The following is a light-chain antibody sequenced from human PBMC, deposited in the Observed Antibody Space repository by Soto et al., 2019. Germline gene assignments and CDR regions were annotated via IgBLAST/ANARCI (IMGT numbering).Light chain of an antibody. CDR3: QQSYSTPRT. V-gene: IGKV1-39*01. CDR1: QSISSY. J-gene: IGKJ1*01. CDR2: AAS. Sequence: DIQMTQSPSSLSASVGDRVIITCRASQSISSYLNWYQQKPGKAPKFLIYAASSLQSGVPSRFSGIGSGTDGTITISSLQPEDGETYDGQQSYSTPRTFGQGTKVDIK.